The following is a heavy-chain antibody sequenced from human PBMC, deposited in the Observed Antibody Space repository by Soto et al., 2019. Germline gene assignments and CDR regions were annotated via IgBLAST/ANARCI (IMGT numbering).Heavy chain of an antibody. D-gene: IGHD2-15*01. CDR1: GGSISSDGYS. V-gene: IGHV4-30-2*01. CDR3: ARGEAYCSGGTCYYRFDP. J-gene: IGHJ5*02. Sequence: QLQLQESGSGLVKPPHTLSLTCAVSGGSISSDGYSWSWIRQPPGKGLEWIGYIYHGGDAYYNPSLTSRVTISVDRSKNQFSLNLSSVTAADTAMYYCARGEAYCSGGTCYYRFDPWGQGTLVTVSS. CDR2: IYHGGDA.